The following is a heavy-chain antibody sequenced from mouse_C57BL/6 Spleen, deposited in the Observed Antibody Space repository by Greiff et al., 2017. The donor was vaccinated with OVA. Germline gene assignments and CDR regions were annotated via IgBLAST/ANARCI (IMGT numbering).Heavy chain of an antibody. CDR3: TRDSDYGGRFAY. Sequence: VKLMESGAELVRPGASVTLSCKASGYTFTDYEMHWVKQTPVHGLEWIGAIDPETGGTAYNQKFKGKAILTADKSSSTAYMELRSLTSEDSAVYYCTRDSDYGGRFAYWGQGTLVTVSA. D-gene: IGHD3-1*01. CDR1: GYTFTDYE. CDR2: IDPETGGT. V-gene: IGHV1-15*01. J-gene: IGHJ3*01.